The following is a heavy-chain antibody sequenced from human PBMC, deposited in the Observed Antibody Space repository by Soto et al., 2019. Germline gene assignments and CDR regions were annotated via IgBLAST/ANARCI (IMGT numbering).Heavy chain of an antibody. J-gene: IGHJ4*01. V-gene: IGHV3-23*01. CDR1: GFTFSSYA. D-gene: IGHD1-26*01. Sequence: EVQLLESGGGLVQPGGSLRLSCAASGFTFSSYAMSWVRQAPGKGLEWVSAISGGGGSTYYTDSVKGRFTISRDNSKNTLYLQMNSLRAEDTAVYYCAKDGRRWDLPADYWGHGALVTVSS. CDR2: ISGGGGST. CDR3: AKDGRRWDLPADY.